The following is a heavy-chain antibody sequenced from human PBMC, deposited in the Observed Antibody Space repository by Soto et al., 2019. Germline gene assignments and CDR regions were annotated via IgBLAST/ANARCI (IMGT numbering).Heavy chain of an antibody. CDR2: ISGRGDDT. V-gene: IGHV3-23*01. CDR1: GFTFSSYA. D-gene: IGHD3-22*01. Sequence: LRLSCAASGFTFSSYAMSWVRQAPGKGLEWVSTISGRGDDTYYTDSVKGRFTISRDNSKNTLYVHMNSLRAEDTAVYYCARAQPTYSSSYFDYWGQGTQVTVSS. CDR3: ARAQPTYSSSYFDY. J-gene: IGHJ4*02.